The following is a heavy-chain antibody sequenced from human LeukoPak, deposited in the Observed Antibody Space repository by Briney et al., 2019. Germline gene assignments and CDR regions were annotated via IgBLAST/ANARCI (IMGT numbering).Heavy chain of an antibody. D-gene: IGHD2-2*01. Sequence: GRSLRLSCAASGFTFDDYAMHWVRQAPGKGLEWVSGISWNSGSIGYADSVKGRFTISRDNAKNSLYLQMNNLRAGDTAVYYCVSFYETYWGRGTLVTVSS. CDR3: VSFYETY. CDR2: ISWNSGSI. CDR1: GFTFDDYA. V-gene: IGHV3-9*01. J-gene: IGHJ4*02.